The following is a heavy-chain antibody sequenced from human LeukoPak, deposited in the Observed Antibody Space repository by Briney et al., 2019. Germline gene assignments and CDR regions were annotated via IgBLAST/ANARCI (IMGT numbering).Heavy chain of an antibody. CDR3: AKIYRYESSGYYYFDY. D-gene: IGHD3-22*01. CDR1: GFTFSSYA. Sequence: PGGSLRLSCVAPGFTFSSYAMSWVRQAPGKGLEWVPTISGSGGNTYYADSVQGRFTNSRDNSKNTLYLQMSSLRAEDTAIYYCAKIYRYESSGYYYFDYWGQGNLVTVSS. CDR2: ISGSGGNT. J-gene: IGHJ4*02. V-gene: IGHV3-23*01.